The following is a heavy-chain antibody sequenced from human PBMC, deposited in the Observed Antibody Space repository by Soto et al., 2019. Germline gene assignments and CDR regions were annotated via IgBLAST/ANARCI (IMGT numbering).Heavy chain of an antibody. J-gene: IGHJ4*02. D-gene: IGHD3-10*01. V-gene: IGHV4-34*01. CDR2: INHSGST. CDR1: GGSFSGYY. Sequence: PSETLSLTCAVYGGSFSGYYWSWIRQPPGKGLEWIGEINHSGSTNYNPSLKSRVTISVDTSKNQFSLKLSSVTAADTAVYYCARSAPRYPSYGITQVDWGQGTLVTVSS. CDR3: ARSAPRYPSYGITQVD.